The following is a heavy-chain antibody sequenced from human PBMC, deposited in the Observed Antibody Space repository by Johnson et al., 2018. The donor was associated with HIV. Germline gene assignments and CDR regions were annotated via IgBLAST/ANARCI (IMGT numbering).Heavy chain of an antibody. J-gene: IGHJ3*02. CDR1: GFTFSSYA. V-gene: IGHV3-30*04. Sequence: QVQLVESGGGVVQPGRSLRLSCAASGFTFSSYAMHWVRQAPGKGLEWVAVISYDGSNKYYADSVKGRFTISRDNSKNTLYLQMNSLRAEDTALYYCAKGGGQQLAHAFDIWGQGTMVTVSS. CDR3: AKGGGQQLAHAFDI. D-gene: IGHD6-13*01. CDR2: ISYDGSNK.